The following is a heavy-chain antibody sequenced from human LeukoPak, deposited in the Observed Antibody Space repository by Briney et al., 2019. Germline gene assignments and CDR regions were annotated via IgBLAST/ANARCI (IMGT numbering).Heavy chain of an antibody. CDR1: GYTFTSYG. J-gene: IGHJ6*03. D-gene: IGHD3-10*01. Sequence: ASVKVSCKASGYTFTSYGISWVRQAPGQGLEWMGWISAYNGNTNYAQKLQGRVTMTTDTSTSTAYMELRSLRSDDTAVYYCARKGHYYGSGSGYYYYYMDVWGKGTTVTISS. CDR2: ISAYNGNT. CDR3: ARKGHYYGSGSGYYYYYMDV. V-gene: IGHV1-18*01.